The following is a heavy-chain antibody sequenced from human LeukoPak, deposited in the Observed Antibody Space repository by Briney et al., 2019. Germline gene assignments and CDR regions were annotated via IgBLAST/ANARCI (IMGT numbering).Heavy chain of an antibody. CDR3: ARDPGAAGATTGSWFDP. Sequence: GGSLRLSCAASGFTFSSYAMHWVRQAPGKGLEWVAVISYDGSNKYYADSVKGRFTISRDNSKNTLYLQKNSLRAEDTAVYYCARDPGAAGATTGSWFDPWGQGALVTVSS. V-gene: IGHV3-30-3*01. J-gene: IGHJ5*02. CDR1: GFTFSSYA. D-gene: IGHD1-26*01. CDR2: ISYDGSNK.